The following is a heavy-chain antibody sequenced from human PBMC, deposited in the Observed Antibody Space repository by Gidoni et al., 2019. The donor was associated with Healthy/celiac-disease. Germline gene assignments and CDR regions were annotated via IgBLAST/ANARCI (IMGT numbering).Heavy chain of an antibody. D-gene: IGHD3-22*01. CDR1: GFPFGSYS. J-gene: IGHJ3*02. CDR3: ARASLGGSSGYYTEAFDI. CDR2: ISSSSSTI. Sequence: EVQLVESGGGLVQPGGSLRLSCAASGFPFGSYSMNWVRQAPGKGLEWVSYISSSSSTIYYADSVKGRFTISRDNAKNSLYLQMNSLRAEDTAVYYCARASLGGSSGYYTEAFDIWGQGTMVTVSS. V-gene: IGHV3-48*01.